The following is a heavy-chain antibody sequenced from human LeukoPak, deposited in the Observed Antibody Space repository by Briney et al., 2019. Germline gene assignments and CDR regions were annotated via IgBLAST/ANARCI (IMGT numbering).Heavy chain of an antibody. CDR1: GFTFSSYW. V-gene: IGHV3-74*01. CDR3: ARVVRGYYYGSGSYYTFDY. CDR2: INSDGSST. J-gene: IGHJ4*02. Sequence: QPGGSLRLSCAASGFTFSSYWMHWVRQAPGKGLVWVSRINSDGSSTSYADSVKGRFTISRDNAKNTLYLQMSSLRAEDTAVYYCARVVRGYYYGSGSYYTFDYWGQGTLVTVSS. D-gene: IGHD3-10*01.